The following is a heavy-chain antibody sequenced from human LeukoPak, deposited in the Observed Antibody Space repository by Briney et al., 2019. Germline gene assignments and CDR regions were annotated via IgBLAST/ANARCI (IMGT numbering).Heavy chain of an antibody. CDR1: GYSISSGYY. CDR2: IYHSGST. V-gene: IGHV4-38-2*02. Sequence: PSETLSLTCTVSGYSISSGYYWGWIRQPPGKGLEWIGSIYHSGSTYYNPSLKSRVTISVDTSKNQFSLKLSSVTAADTAVYYCARSLSSGYPDAFDIWGQGTMVTVSS. D-gene: IGHD3-22*01. CDR3: ARSLSSGYPDAFDI. J-gene: IGHJ3*02.